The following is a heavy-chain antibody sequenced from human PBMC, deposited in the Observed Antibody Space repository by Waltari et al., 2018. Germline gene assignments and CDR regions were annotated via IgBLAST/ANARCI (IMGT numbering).Heavy chain of an antibody. CDR1: GYTFTSYD. Sequence: QVQLVQSGAEVKKPGASVKVSCKASGYTFTSYDINWVRQATGQGLEWMGWMNPNSGNTGYAQKFQGRVTITRNTSISTAYMELSSLRSEDTAVYYCARGVPYYDFWSGYSYYFDYWGQGTLVTVSS. J-gene: IGHJ4*02. D-gene: IGHD3-3*01. CDR2: MNPNSGNT. CDR3: ARGVPYYDFWSGYSYYFDY. V-gene: IGHV1-8*03.